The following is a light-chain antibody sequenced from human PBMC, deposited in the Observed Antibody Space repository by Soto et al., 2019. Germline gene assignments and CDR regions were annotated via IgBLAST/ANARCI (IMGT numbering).Light chain of an antibody. Sequence: EIELSQYQTTLTESVGERVTITCRASQSISSGLAWYQQKPGKAPKLLIYKASSLESGVPSRFSGSGSGTEFTLTISSLQPEDFATYYCQQYNSYHWTFGQGSKVDIK. CDR3: QQYNSYHWT. V-gene: IGKV1-5*03. J-gene: IGKJ1*01. CDR1: QSISSG. CDR2: KAS.